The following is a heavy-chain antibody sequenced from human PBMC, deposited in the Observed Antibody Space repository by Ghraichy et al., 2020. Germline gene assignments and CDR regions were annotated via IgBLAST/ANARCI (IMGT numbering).Heavy chain of an antibody. CDR3: ARVYQLPYGDYYYYGMDV. Sequence: GGSLRLSCAASGFTFSSYAMHWVRQAPGKGLEYVSAISSNGGSTYYANSVKGRFTISRDNSKNTLYLQMGSLRAEDMAVYYCARVYQLPYGDYYYYGMDVWGQGTTVTVSS. D-gene: IGHD2-2*01. J-gene: IGHJ6*02. V-gene: IGHV3-64*01. CDR1: GFTFSSYA. CDR2: ISSNGGST.